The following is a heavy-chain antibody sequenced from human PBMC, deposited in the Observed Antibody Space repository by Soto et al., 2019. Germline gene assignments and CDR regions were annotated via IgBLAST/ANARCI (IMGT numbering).Heavy chain of an antibody. CDR1: GFTFSSYW. CDR3: ARASLPAAITPNLYYYYYGMDV. J-gene: IGHJ6*02. V-gene: IGHV3-7*03. CDR2: IKQDGSEK. D-gene: IGHD2-2*02. Sequence: PGGSLRLSCAASGFTFSSYWMSWVRQAPGKGLEWVANIKQDGSEKYYVDSVKGRFTISRDNAKNSLYLQMNSLRAEDTAVYYCARASLPAAITPNLYYYYYGMDVWGQGTTVTVSS.